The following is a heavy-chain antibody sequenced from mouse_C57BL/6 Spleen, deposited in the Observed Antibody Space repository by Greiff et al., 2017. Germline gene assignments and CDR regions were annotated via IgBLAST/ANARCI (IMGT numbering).Heavy chain of an antibody. D-gene: IGHD1-1*01. CDR2: IDPSDSYT. J-gene: IGHJ2*01. CDR1: GYTFTSYW. CDR3: ANFITTVVEGDY. Sequence: VQLQQPGAELVRPGTSVKLSCKASGYTFTSYWMHWVKQRPGQGLEWIGVIDPSDSYTNYNQKFKGKATLTVDTSSSTAYMQLSSLTSEDSAVYYCANFITTVVEGDYWGQGTTLTVS. V-gene: IGHV1-59*01.